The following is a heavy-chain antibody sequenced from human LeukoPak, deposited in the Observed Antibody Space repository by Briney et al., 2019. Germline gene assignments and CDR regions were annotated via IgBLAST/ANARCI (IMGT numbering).Heavy chain of an antibody. CDR2: IWYGGSNK. CDR3: AKDTPNGDDGSRYFDL. CDR1: GFTFSSYG. D-gene: IGHD4-17*01. J-gene: IGHJ2*01. V-gene: IGHV3-30*02. Sequence: PGGSLRLSCAASGFTFSSYGMHWVRQAPGKGLEWVSVIWYGGSNKYYADSVKGRFTISRDNSKNTLYLQMNSLRAEDTAVYYCAKDTPNGDDGSRYFDLWGRGTLVTVSS.